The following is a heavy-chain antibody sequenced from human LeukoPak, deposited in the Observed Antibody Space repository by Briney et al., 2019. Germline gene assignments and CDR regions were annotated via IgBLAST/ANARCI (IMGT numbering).Heavy chain of an antibody. J-gene: IGHJ1*01. Sequence: GGSLRLSCAASGFTFSNYWMSWVRQAPGKGLEWVANIEQDGSEKYYVDSVKGRFTISRDNANNSVYLQMNSLRAEDTALYYCARISGSSKKYFQHWGQGTLVTVSS. D-gene: IGHD1-26*01. V-gene: IGHV3-7*01. CDR2: IEQDGSEK. CDR3: ARISGSSKKYFQH. CDR1: GFTFSNYW.